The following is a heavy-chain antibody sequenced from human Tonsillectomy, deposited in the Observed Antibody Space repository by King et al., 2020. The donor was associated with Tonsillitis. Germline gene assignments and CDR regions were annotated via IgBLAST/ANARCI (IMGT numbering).Heavy chain of an antibody. Sequence: VQLVESGAEVKKPGASVKISCKASAYSFTNYWMHWVRQAPGQGLEWMGIINPSGEITAYAQKFQGRVIMTRDTSTDTLYIELSSLRSEDTALYYCTRGITATANQDAFDIWGQGTMVTVSS. CDR3: TRGITATANQDAFDI. J-gene: IGHJ3*02. CDR2: INPSGEIT. D-gene: IGHD6-13*01. V-gene: IGHV1-46*03. CDR1: AYSFTNYW.